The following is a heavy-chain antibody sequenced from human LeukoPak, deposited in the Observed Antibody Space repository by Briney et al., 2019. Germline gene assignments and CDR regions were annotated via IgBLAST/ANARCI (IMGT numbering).Heavy chain of an antibody. CDR2: IYTSGST. D-gene: IGHD3-10*01. CDR3: ARDYPGSGSYSNWFDP. Sequence: SETLSLTCTVSGGSISSGSYYWSWIRQPAGKGLEWIGRIYTSGSTNYNPSLKSRVTISVDTSKNQFSLKLSSVTAADTAVYYCARDYPGSGSYSNWFDPWGQGTLVTVSS. J-gene: IGHJ5*02. CDR1: GGSISSGSYY. V-gene: IGHV4-61*02.